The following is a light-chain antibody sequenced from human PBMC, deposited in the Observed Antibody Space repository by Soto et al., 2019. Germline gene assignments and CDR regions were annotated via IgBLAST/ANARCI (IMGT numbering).Light chain of an antibody. Sequence: QAVVTQEPSLTVSPGGTVTLTCASSTGAVTCGYYPNWFQQKAGQAPRVLIYSTSNKHSWTPARFSDSLLGGKAALTLSGVQPEDEAEYYCLLFYGDAWVFGGGTKLTVL. CDR1: TGAVTCGYY. J-gene: IGLJ3*02. V-gene: IGLV7-43*01. CDR2: STS. CDR3: LLFYGDAWV.